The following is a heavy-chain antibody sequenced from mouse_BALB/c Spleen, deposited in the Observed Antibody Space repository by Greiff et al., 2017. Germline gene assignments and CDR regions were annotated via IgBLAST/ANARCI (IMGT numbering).Heavy chain of an antibody. V-gene: IGHV5-6-5*01. CDR2: ISSGGST. J-gene: IGHJ4*01. CDR1: GFTFSSYA. D-gene: IGHD2-2*01. CDR3: ARGAGLRHAMDY. Sequence: EVQLVESGGGLVKPGGSLKLSCAASGFTFSSYAMSWVRQTPEKRLEWVASISSGGSTYYPDSVKGRFTISRDNARNILYLQMSSLRSEDTAMYYCARGAGLRHAMDYWGQGTSVTVSS.